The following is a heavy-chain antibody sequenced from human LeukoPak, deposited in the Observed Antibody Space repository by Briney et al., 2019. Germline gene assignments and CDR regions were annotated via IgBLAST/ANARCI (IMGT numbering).Heavy chain of an antibody. Sequence: ASVKVSCKASGYTFTGYYMHWVRQAPGQGLEWMGWINPSSGGTKYARKFQGRVTMTRDTSITTAYMELSRLRSDDTAVYYCARADYCDSTTCYGFDPWGQGTLVTVSS. CDR1: GYTFTGYY. CDR3: ARADYCDSTTCYGFDP. D-gene: IGHD2-2*01. CDR2: INPSSGGT. J-gene: IGHJ5*02. V-gene: IGHV1-2*02.